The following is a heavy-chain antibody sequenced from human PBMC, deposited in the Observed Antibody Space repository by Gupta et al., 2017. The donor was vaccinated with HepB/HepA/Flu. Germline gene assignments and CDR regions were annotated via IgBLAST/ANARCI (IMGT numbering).Heavy chain of an antibody. CDR1: GSTFSSTA. V-gene: IGHV1-69*01. D-gene: IGHD2-2*01. Sequence: QVQLVQSGAEVKQPGSSVKVSCKASGSTFSSTAISWVRQAPGQGLEWMGGIIPIFGTANDAQKFQGRVTITADESTSTAYMELSSLRSEDTAVYYCARDREGIVVVPAARNNYYYYYMDVWCKGTTVTVSS. CDR2: IIPIFGTA. CDR3: ARDREGIVVVPAARNNYYYYYMDV. J-gene: IGHJ6*03.